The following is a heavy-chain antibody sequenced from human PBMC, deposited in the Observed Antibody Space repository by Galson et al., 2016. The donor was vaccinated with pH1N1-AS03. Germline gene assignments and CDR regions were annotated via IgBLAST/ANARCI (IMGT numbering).Heavy chain of an antibody. CDR2: IDPSGGGT. Sequence: SVKVSCKASGYTFTRYYMHWVRQAPGQGLEWMGVIDPSGGGTTYAQKFHGRVTMTRDTSTTTAHMELSSLRSEDTAICYCVAYGSGTQAYFDYWGQGTLVTVSS. D-gene: IGHD3-10*01. CDR3: VAYGSGTQAYFDY. J-gene: IGHJ4*02. V-gene: IGHV1-46*01. CDR1: GYTFTRYY.